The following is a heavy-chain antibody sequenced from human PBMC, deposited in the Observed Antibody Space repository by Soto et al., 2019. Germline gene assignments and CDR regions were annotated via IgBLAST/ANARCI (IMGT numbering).Heavy chain of an antibody. CDR3: ARDRHYYYYGMDV. CDR2: IYYSGST. V-gene: IGHV4-39*07. Sequence: PSETLSLTCTVSGGSISSSSYYWGWIRQPPGKGLEWIGSIYYSGSTYYNPSLKSRVTISVDTSKNQFSLKLSSVTAADTAVYYCARDRHYYYYGMDVWGQGTTVTVSS. CDR1: GGSISSSSYY. J-gene: IGHJ6*02.